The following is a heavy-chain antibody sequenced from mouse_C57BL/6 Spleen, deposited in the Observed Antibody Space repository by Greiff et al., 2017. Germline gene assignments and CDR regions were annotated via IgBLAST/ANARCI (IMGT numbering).Heavy chain of an antibody. V-gene: IGHV1-53*01. CDR1: GYTFTSYW. CDR3: ARVTTVVATRYFDV. Sequence: QVQLQQPGTELVKPGASVKPSCKASGYTFTSYWMHWVKQRPGQGLEWIGNINPSNGGTNYNEKFKSKATLTVDKSSSTAYMQLSSLTSEDSAVYYCARVTTVVATRYFDVWGTGTTVTVSS. CDR2: INPSNGGT. D-gene: IGHD1-1*01. J-gene: IGHJ1*03.